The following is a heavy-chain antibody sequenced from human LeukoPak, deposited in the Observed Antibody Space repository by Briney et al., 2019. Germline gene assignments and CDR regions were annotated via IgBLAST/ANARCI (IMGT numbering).Heavy chain of an antibody. CDR1: GGSISSGGYY. CDR3: ASSNCSGGSCYPYYFDY. Sequence: SETLSLTCTVSGGSISSGGYYWSWIRQHPGKGMEWIGYIYYSGSTYYNPSLKSRVTISVDTSKNQFSPKLSSVTAADTAVYYCASSNCSGGSCYPYYFDYWGQGTLVTVSS. V-gene: IGHV4-31*03. D-gene: IGHD2-15*01. J-gene: IGHJ4*02. CDR2: IYYSGST.